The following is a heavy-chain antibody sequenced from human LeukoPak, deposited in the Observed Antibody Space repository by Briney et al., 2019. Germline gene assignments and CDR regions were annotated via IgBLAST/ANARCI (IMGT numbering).Heavy chain of an antibody. CDR2: ISASRGST. CDR3: AKGLHGYDFDY. Sequence: GGSLRLSCAASGXTFSSYAMSWVRQAPGKGLEWVSSISASRGSTYHADSVKGRFTISRDNSKNTLYLQLNSLRAEDTAVYYCAKGLHGYDFDYWGQGALVTVSS. J-gene: IGHJ4*02. CDR1: GXTFSSYA. D-gene: IGHD5-12*01. V-gene: IGHV3-23*01.